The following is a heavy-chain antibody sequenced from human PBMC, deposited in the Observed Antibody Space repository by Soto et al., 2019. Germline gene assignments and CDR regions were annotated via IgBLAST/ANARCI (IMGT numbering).Heavy chain of an antibody. D-gene: IGHD3-22*01. J-gene: IGHJ5*02. V-gene: IGHV1-24*01. CDR1: GYTLTELS. CDR2: FDPEDGET. CDR3: ATDRYDSSGYYYHWLDP. Sequence: ASVKVSCKVSGYTLTELSMHWVRQAPGKGLEWMGGFDPEDGETIYAQKFQGRVTMTEDTSTDTAYMELSSLRSEDTAVYYCATDRYDSSGYYYHWLDPWGQGTLVTVSS.